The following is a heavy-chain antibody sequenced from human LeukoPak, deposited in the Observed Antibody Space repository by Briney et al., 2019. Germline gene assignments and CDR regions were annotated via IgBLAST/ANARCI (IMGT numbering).Heavy chain of an antibody. CDR1: GGSISSSSYY. CDR3: ARRGAVGATFDY. D-gene: IGHD1-26*01. Sequence: SETLSLTCTVSGGSISSSSYYWGWIRQPPGKGLEWIGYIYYSGSTNYNPSLKSRVTISVDTSKNQFSLKLSSVTAADTAVYYCARRGAVGATFDYWGQGTLVTVSS. J-gene: IGHJ4*02. V-gene: IGHV4-61*05. CDR2: IYYSGST.